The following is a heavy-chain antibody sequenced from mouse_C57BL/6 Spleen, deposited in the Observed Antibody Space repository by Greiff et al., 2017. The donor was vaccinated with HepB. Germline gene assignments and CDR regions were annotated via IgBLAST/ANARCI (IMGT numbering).Heavy chain of an antibody. CDR3: ARHEAGWDEYYFDY. J-gene: IGHJ2*01. CDR1: GYTFSEYT. CDR2: FYPGSGSI. D-gene: IGHD4-1*01. Sequence: VKLMASGAELVKPGASVKLSCKASGYTFSEYTIHWVKQRSGQGLEWIGWFYPGSGSIKYNEKFKDKATLTADKSSSTVYMELSRLTSEDSAVYFCARHEAGWDEYYFDYWGQGTTLTVSS. V-gene: IGHV1-62-2*01.